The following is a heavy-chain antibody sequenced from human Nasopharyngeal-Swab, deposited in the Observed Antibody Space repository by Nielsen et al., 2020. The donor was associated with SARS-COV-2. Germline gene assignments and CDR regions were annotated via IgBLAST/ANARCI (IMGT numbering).Heavy chain of an antibody. CDR3: ARGEGSYTRSFDY. V-gene: IGHV1-69*13. J-gene: IGHJ4*02. D-gene: IGHD1-26*01. CDR1: GGIFSSYA. Sequence: SVQVSCKASGGIFSSYAISWVRQAPGQGLEWMGGIIPIFGTANYAQKFQGRVTITADESTSTAYMELSSLRSEDTAVYYCARGEGSYTRSFDYWGQGTLVTVSS. CDR2: IIPIFGTA.